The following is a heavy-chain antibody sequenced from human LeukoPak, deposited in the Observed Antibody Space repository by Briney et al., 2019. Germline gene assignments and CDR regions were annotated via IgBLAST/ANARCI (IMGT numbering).Heavy chain of an antibody. V-gene: IGHV1-58*02. CDR3: AAPLPGRRWLQPPGS. CDR1: GFTFTSSA. CDR2: IVVGSGNT. Sequence: SVKVSCKASGFTFTSSAMQRVRQARGQRLEWIGWIVVGSGNTNYAQKFQERVTITRDMSTSTAYMELSSLRSEDTAVYYCAAPLPGRRWLQPPGSWGQGTLVTVSS. J-gene: IGHJ4*02. D-gene: IGHD5-24*01.